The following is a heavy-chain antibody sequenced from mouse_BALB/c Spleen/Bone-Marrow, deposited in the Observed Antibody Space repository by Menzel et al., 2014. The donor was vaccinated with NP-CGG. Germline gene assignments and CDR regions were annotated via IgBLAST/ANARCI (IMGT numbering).Heavy chain of an antibody. Sequence: EVQLQQSGPELVKPGASVKMSCKASGYTFTSYVMHWVKQKPGQGLEWIGYINPYNDGTKYNEKFKGKATLTSDKSSSTAYMELSSLTSEDSAVYYCARSPDYYGSSYAMDYWGQGTSVTVSS. V-gene: IGHV1-14*01. J-gene: IGHJ4*01. CDR1: GYTFTSYV. D-gene: IGHD1-1*01. CDR2: INPYNDGT. CDR3: ARSPDYYGSSYAMDY.